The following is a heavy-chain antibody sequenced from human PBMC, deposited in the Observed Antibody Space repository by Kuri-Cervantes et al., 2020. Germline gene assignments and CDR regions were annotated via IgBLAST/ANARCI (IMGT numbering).Heavy chain of an antibody. Sequence: SETLSLTCTVSGYSISSNHYWGWIRQPPGKGLEWIGSIYHSGSAYYNPSLKSRGTISLDTSKNQFSLKLRSVTAADTAVYYCARGRGIAADVKGSFDYWGQGTLVTVSS. CDR2: IYHSGSA. D-gene: IGHD6-13*01. CDR1: GYSISSNHY. V-gene: IGHV4-38-2*02. CDR3: ARGRGIAADVKGSFDY. J-gene: IGHJ4*02.